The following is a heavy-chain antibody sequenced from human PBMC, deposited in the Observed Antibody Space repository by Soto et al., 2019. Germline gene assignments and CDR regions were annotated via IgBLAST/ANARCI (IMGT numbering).Heavy chain of an antibody. V-gene: IGHV1-2*02. J-gene: IGHJ3*02. CDR1: GYTFTGYY. D-gene: IGHD3-16*02. CDR2: INPNSGGT. Sequence: ASVKVSCKASGYTFTGYYMHWVRQAPGQGLEWMGWINPNSGGTNYAQKFQGRGTMTRDTSISTAYMELSRLRSDDTAVYYCARSSGFGGVIGDPPSYAFDIWGQVXIFTVSS. CDR3: ARSSGFGGVIGDPPSYAFDI.